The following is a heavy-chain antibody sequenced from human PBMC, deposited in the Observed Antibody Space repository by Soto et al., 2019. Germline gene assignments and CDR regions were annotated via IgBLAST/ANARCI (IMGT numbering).Heavy chain of an antibody. CDR2: IYYSGST. CDR3: ARGVEYSSSSGLGRFDP. V-gene: IGHV4-59*01. D-gene: IGHD6-6*01. Sequence: PSETLSLTRTVSGGSISSYYWSWIRQPPGKGLEWIGYIYYSGSTNYNPSLKSRVTISVDTSKNQFSLKLSSVTAADTAVYYCARGVEYSSSSGLGRFDPWGQGTLVTVS. J-gene: IGHJ5*02. CDR1: GGSISSYY.